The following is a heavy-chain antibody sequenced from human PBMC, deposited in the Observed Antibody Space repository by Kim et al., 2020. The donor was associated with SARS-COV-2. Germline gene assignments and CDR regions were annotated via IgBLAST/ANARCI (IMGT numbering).Heavy chain of an antibody. Sequence: SETLSFTCTVSGGSISSYYWSWIRQPPGKGLEWIGYIYYSGSTNYNPSLKSRVTISVDTSKNQFSLKLSSVTAADTAVHYFASLSYSSGWSFNNYYYYG. V-gene: IGHV4-59*01. J-gene: IGHJ6*01. CDR2: IYYSGST. CDR1: GGSISSYY. D-gene: IGHD6-19*01. CDR3: ASLSYSSGWSFNNYYYYG.